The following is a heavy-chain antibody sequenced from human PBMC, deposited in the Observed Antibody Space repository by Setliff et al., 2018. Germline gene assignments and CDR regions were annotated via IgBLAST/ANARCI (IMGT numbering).Heavy chain of an antibody. CDR1: GDSISSRRNY. V-gene: IGHV4-61*09. J-gene: IGHJ6*03. Sequence: PSETLSLTCTVSGDSISSRRNYWGWFRQPAGKELEWIGQIYTSWSTNYNPSLKSRVTISLDTSKNQFSLSLTSVTAADSAVYFCARYPRRGNGWYPYYVDVWGKGTTVTVSS. CDR3: ARYPRRGNGWYPYYVDV. CDR2: IYTSWST. D-gene: IGHD6-19*01.